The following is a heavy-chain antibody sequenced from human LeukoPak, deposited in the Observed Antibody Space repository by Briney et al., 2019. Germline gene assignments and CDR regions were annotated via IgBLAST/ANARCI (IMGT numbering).Heavy chain of an antibody. V-gene: IGHV3-74*01. Sequence: GGSLRLSCAASGFTFSSYWMHWVRQAPGKGLVWVSRIKSDGSSTSYADSVKGRFTISRDNAKNTLYLQMNGVRAEDTAVYYCARVSERTVRGVYYYYYGMDVWGQGTTVTVSS. CDR2: IKSDGSST. CDR3: ARVSERTVRGVYYYYYGMDV. CDR1: GFTFSSYW. J-gene: IGHJ6*02. D-gene: IGHD3-10*01.